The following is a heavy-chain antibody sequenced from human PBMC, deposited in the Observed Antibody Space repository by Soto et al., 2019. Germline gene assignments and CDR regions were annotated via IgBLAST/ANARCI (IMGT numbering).Heavy chain of an antibody. J-gene: IGHJ4*02. Sequence: GGSLRLSXAASGFTFTRYSMNWVRQAPGKELEWVSSISSTTNYIYYGDSMKGRFTISRDNAKNSLYLEMNSLRAEDTAVYYCARESEDLTSNFDYWGQGTLVTVSS. CDR3: ARESEDLTSNFDY. V-gene: IGHV3-21*06. CDR1: GFTFTRYS. CDR2: ISSTTNYI.